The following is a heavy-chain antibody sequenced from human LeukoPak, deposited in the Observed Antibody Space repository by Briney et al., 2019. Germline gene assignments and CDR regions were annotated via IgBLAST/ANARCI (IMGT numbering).Heavy chain of an antibody. Sequence: GGSLRLSCAASGFTFSSYAMHWVRQAPGKGLEWVAVISYDGSNKYYADSVKGRFTISRDNSKNTLYLQMNSLRAEDTAVYYCARDSLAAAGGDYWGQGTLVTVSS. J-gene: IGHJ4*02. V-gene: IGHV3-30-3*01. CDR3: ARDSLAAAGGDY. CDR1: GFTFSSYA. CDR2: ISYDGSNK. D-gene: IGHD6-13*01.